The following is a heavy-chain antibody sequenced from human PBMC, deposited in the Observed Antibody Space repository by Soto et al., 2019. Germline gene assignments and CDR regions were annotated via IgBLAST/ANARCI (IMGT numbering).Heavy chain of an antibody. Sequence: SSVKVSCKASGYTFTSYDINWVRQATGQGLEWMGWMSRNSGNTGYAQKFQGRVSMTIDTSTTTAYMELRSLTSDDTAVYYCAKSGQPPYYYYGLDVWGQGTKVTVSS. D-gene: IGHD1-26*01. CDR2: MSRNSGNT. V-gene: IGHV1-8*01. J-gene: IGHJ6*02. CDR1: GYTFTSYD. CDR3: AKSGQPPYYYYGLDV.